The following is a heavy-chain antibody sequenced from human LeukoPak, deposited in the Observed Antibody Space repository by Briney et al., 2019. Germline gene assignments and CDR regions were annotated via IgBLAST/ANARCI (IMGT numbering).Heavy chain of an antibody. D-gene: IGHD6-19*01. V-gene: IGHV4-59*08. CDR3: ARSLKYSSGRGGRTVYYFDY. Sequence: SETLSLTCTVSGGSISSYYWSWIRQPPGKGLEWIGYIYYSGSTNYNPSLKSRVTISVDTSKNQFSLKLSSVTAADTAVYYCARSLKYSSGRGGRTVYYFDYWGQGTLVTVSS. CDR1: GGSISSYY. J-gene: IGHJ4*02. CDR2: IYYSGST.